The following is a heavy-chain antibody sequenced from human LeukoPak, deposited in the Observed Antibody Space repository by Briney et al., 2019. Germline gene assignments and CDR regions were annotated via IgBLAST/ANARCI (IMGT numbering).Heavy chain of an antibody. V-gene: IGHV4-34*01. CDR1: GGSISSYY. CDR3: ARGHCSSTSCSRKGYWFDP. J-gene: IGHJ5*02. Sequence: SETLSLTCTVSGGSISSYYWSWIRQPPGKGLEWIGEINHSGSTNYNPSLKSRVTISVDTSKNQFSLKLSSVTAADTAVYYCARGHCSSTSCSRKGYWFDPWGQGTLVTVSS. CDR2: INHSGST. D-gene: IGHD2-2*01.